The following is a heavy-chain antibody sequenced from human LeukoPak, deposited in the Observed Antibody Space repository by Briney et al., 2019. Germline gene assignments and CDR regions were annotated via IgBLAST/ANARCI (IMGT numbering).Heavy chain of an antibody. D-gene: IGHD6-19*01. CDR1: GRSISSGGYY. J-gene: IGHJ4*02. V-gene: IGHV4-31*03. Sequence: SETLSLTCTVSGRSISSGGYYWSWIRQHPGKGLEWIGYIYYSGSTYYNPSLKSRVTISVDTSKNQFSLKLSSVTAADTAVYYCARAPVAGTPGFDYWGQGTLVTVSS. CDR3: ARAPVAGTPGFDY. CDR2: IYYSGST.